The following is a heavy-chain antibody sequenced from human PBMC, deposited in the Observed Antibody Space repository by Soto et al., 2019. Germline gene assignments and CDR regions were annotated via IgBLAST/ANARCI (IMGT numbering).Heavy chain of an antibody. V-gene: IGHV1-18*01. CDR3: DRETNNFDS. CDR2: ISAYNGNT. CDR1: GYTFTSYG. D-gene: IGHD2-8*01. Sequence: QVQLVKSGAEVKKHGASVKVSCKASGYTFTSYGISWVRQAPGQGLEWMGWISAYNGNTKYAQKLQGRVTMTTDTSTITAYMEMRSLRSDDTAVYYCDRETNNFDSWGQGTLVPFSS. J-gene: IGHJ4*02.